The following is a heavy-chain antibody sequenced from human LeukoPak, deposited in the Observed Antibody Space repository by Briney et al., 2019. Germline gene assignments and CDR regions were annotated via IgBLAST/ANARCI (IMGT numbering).Heavy chain of an antibody. V-gene: IGHV6-1*01. CDR1: GDSVSSNSAA. Sequence: SQTLSLTCAISGDSVSSNSAAWNWIRQSPSRGLEWLGRTYYRSKWYNDYAVSVKSRITINPDTSKNQFSLQLNSVTPEDTAVYYCARWYEISSGWYVGWFDPWGQGTLVTVSS. CDR3: ARWYEISSGWYVGWFDP. D-gene: IGHD6-19*01. J-gene: IGHJ5*02. CDR2: TYYRSKWYN.